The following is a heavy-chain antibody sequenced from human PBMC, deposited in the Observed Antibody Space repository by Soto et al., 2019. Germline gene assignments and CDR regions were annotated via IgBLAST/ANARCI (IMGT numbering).Heavy chain of an antibody. CDR3: ARKDTSSAFDY. CDR1: GYSFTTYW. V-gene: IGHV5-51*01. D-gene: IGHD3-3*01. J-gene: IGHJ4*02. CDR2: IYPGDSDT. Sequence: LKISCKGSGYSFTTYWIGWVRQMPGKGLEWMGIIYPGDSDTRYRPSFQGQVTISADKYISTAYLQWSSLKASDTAMYYCARKDTSSAFDYWGQGSLVTVPS.